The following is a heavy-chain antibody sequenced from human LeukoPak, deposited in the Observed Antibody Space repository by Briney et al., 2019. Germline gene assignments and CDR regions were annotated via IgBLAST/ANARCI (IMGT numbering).Heavy chain of an antibody. Sequence: SETLSLTCTVSGGSISSSSYYWGWIRQPPGKGLEWIGSIYYSGSTYYNPSLKSRVTIPVDTSKNQFSLKLSSVTAADTAVYYCARGVGYCSGGSCYGVLYYYYMDVWGKGTTVTISS. D-gene: IGHD2-15*01. V-gene: IGHV4-39*07. CDR2: IYYSGST. CDR1: GGSISSSSYY. CDR3: ARGVGYCSGGSCYGVLYYYYMDV. J-gene: IGHJ6*03.